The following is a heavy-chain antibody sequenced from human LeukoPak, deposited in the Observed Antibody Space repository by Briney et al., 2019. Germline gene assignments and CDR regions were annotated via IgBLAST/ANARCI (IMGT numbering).Heavy chain of an antibody. Sequence: GESLKISCKGSGYIFTSYWIGWVREMPGEGLEWMGIIYPGDSDTRYSPSFQGQVIISADKSISTAYLQWSSLKASDTAMYYCARYVGILTGYHNFDYWGQGTLVTVSS. V-gene: IGHV5-51*01. CDR2: IYPGDSDT. J-gene: IGHJ4*02. CDR3: ARYVGILTGYHNFDY. D-gene: IGHD3-9*01. CDR1: GYIFTSYW.